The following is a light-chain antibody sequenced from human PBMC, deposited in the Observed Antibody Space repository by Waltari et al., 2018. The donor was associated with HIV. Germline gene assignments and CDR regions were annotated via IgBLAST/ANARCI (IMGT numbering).Light chain of an antibody. CDR2: SAS. V-gene: IGKV1-27*01. CDR3: QEYRSAPQT. CDR1: QGIRHY. Sequence: DIQMTQSPSSLSASVGDGVTMTCRASQGIRHYLAWYQQKPGKVPKLLIHSASILHSGVPFRFSGSGSGTDFTLTSSNLQPEDVATYYCQEYRSAPQTFGQGTKVEIK. J-gene: IGKJ1*01.